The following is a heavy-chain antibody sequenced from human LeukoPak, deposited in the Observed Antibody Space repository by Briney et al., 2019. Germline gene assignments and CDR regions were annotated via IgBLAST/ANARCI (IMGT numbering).Heavy chain of an antibody. J-gene: IGHJ4*02. D-gene: IGHD6-13*01. Sequence: KPSETLSLTCTVSGGSISSSSYYRGWIRQPPGKGLEWIGSIYYSGSTYYNPSLKSRVTISVDTSKNQFSLKLSSVTAADTAVYYCARLLRVTAAAKGYFDYWGQGTLVTVSS. CDR2: IYYSGST. V-gene: IGHV4-39*01. CDR3: ARLLRVTAAAKGYFDY. CDR1: GGSISSSSYY.